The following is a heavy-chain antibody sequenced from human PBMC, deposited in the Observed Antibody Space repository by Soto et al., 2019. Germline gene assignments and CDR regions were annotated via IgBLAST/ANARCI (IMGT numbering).Heavy chain of an antibody. V-gene: IGHV3-72*01. Sequence: EVQLVESGGGLVQPGGPLRLSCAASGFTFRDHYMDWVRQAPGKGLEWVGRIRNKANNYATEYAASVKDRFTISRDDSTNSLHLRMTSPKSGTSAVYYIARGWAVGELLQGGFDYWSQGSLVTVSS. D-gene: IGHD1-26*01. CDR2: IRNKANNYAT. J-gene: IGHJ4*02. CDR3: ARGWAVGELLQGGFDY. CDR1: GFTFRDHY.